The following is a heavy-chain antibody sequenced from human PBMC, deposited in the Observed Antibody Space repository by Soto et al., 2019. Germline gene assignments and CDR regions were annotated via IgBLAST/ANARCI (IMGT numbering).Heavy chain of an antibody. Sequence: QVQLQESGPGLVKSSETLSLTCNVSGGSITGAYYCNWIRQHPRKDLEWIGSIHYRGSTYYNPSLTRRITISLDRSNNQFALELSSGTAADTAVYYCARVRDSFGLDVWGQGTTVTVSS. J-gene: IGHJ6*02. CDR1: GGSITGAYY. V-gene: IGHV4-31*03. D-gene: IGHD2-15*01. CDR3: ARVRDSFGLDV. CDR2: IHYRGST.